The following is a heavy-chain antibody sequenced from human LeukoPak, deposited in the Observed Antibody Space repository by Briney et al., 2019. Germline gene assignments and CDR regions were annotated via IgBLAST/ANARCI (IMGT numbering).Heavy chain of an antibody. CDR3: ARDGPSYYGSGSYLGWFDP. CDR2: IYYSGST. J-gene: IGHJ5*02. Sequence: SETLSLTCTVSGGSISSYYWSWIRQPPGKGLEWIGYIYYSGSTNYNPSLKSRVTISVDTSKNQFSLKLSSVTAADTAVHYCARDGPSYYGSGSYLGWFDPWGQGTLVTVSS. CDR1: GGSISSYY. V-gene: IGHV4-59*01. D-gene: IGHD3-10*01.